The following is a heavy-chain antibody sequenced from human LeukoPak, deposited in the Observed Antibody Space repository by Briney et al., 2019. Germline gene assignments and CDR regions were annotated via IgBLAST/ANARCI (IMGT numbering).Heavy chain of an antibody. D-gene: IGHD3-16*01. V-gene: IGHV4-34*01. CDR2: INHSGST. J-gene: IGHJ5*02. CDR3: ARHYGP. CDR1: GFTFSSYS. Sequence: PGGSLRLSCAASGFTFSSYSMNWVRQAPGKGLEWIGEINHSGSTNYNPSLKSRVTISVDTSKNQFSLKLNSVTAADTAVYYCARHYGPWGQGTLVTVSS.